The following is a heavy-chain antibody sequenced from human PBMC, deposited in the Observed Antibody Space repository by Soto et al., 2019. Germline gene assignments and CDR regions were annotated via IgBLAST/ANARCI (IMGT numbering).Heavy chain of an antibody. CDR1: GFTFSSCA. J-gene: IGHJ4*02. CDR3: ARRGAYRRNYYFDY. V-gene: IGHV3-23*01. Sequence: EVQLLESGGGLVQPGGSLRLSCAASGFTFSSCAMSWVRQAPGKGLEWVSAISGSGGSTYYADSVKGRFTISRDNSKNTLYLQMNSLRAEDTAVYYCARRGAYRRNYYFDYWGQGTLVTVSS. CDR2: ISGSGGST. D-gene: IGHD4-4*01.